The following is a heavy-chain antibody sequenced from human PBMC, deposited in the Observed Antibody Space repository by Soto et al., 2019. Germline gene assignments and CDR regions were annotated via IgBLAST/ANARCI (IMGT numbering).Heavy chain of an antibody. CDR3: ARPLSSWYEDYYYGMDV. V-gene: IGHV1-2*02. D-gene: IGHD6-13*01. CDR2: INPNSGGT. Sequence: GASVKVSCKASGYTFTGYYMHWVRQAPGQGLEWMGWINPNSGGTNYAQKLQGRVTMTRDTSISTAYMELSRLRSDDTAVYYCARPLSSWYEDYYYGMDVWGQGTTVTVSS. J-gene: IGHJ6*02. CDR1: GYTFTGYY.